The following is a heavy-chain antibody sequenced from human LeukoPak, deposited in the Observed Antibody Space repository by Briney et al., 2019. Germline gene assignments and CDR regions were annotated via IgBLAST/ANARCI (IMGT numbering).Heavy chain of an antibody. CDR1: DFTFSNFG. D-gene: IGHD4-23*01. Sequence: GGSLRLSCVASDFTFSNFGMHWVRQAPGKGLEWVAFIRYDGSNKYYADSVKGRFTISRDNSKNTLYLQMSSLRAEDTAVYYCAKDGALYGGNTYFDYWGQGTLVTVSS. CDR3: AKDGALYGGNTYFDY. J-gene: IGHJ4*02. CDR2: IRYDGSNK. V-gene: IGHV3-30*02.